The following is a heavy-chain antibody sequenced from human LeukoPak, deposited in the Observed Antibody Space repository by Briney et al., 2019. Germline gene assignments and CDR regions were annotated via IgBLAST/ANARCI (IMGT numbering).Heavy chain of an antibody. V-gene: IGHV3-21*01. D-gene: IGHD6-13*01. CDR2: ISSSSSYI. Sequence: GGSLRLSCAASGFTFCRYSMNWVRQAPGKGLEWVSSISSSSSYIYYADSVKGRFTISRDNAKNSLYLQMNSLRAEDTAVYYCVCGPRASRNESSQHWDQGTLGTVSS. CDR3: VCGPRASRNESSQH. J-gene: IGHJ1*01. CDR1: GFTFCRYS.